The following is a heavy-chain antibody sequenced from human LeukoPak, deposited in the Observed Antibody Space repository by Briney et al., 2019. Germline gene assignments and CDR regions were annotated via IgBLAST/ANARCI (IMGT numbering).Heavy chain of an antibody. CDR1: GYSISSGYY. CDR3: ARRSRYYDSSGYPEYYFDY. Sequence: SETLSLTCTVSGYSISSGYYWGWIRQPPGKGLEWIGSIYYSGSTYYNPSLKSRVTISVDTSKNQFSLKLSSVTAADTAVYYCARRSRYYDSSGYPEYYFDYWGQGTLVTVSS. J-gene: IGHJ4*02. D-gene: IGHD3-22*01. V-gene: IGHV4-38-2*02. CDR2: IYYSGST.